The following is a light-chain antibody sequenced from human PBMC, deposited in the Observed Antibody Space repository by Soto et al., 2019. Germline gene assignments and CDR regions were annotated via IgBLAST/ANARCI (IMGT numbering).Light chain of an antibody. J-gene: IGLJ2*01. V-gene: IGLV2-14*01. CDR1: SNDIGGYNY. Sequence: QSALTQPASVSGSPGQSITISCTGTSNDIGGYNYVSWYQQHPGEAPKLLIYEVSDRPSGVSSRFSASKSGNTASLTVSGLQAEDEADYYCSSYTSDSTLVVFGGGTKLTVL. CDR3: SSYTSDSTLVV. CDR2: EVS.